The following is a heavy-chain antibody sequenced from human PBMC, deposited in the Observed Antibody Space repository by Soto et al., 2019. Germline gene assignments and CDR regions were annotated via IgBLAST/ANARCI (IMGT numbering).Heavy chain of an antibody. CDR3: TKNAYSVQWIDY. J-gene: IGHJ4*02. Sequence: VGSLRLSCAASGFTFSSYAVSWVRQAPGKGLEWVSANGGSGGSTYYADSVKGRFTISGDNSKNTLNMQMNSKRAEDTAVCSLTKNAYSVQWIDYWGQGFLVTVSS. CDR1: GFTFSSYA. CDR2: NGGSGGST. V-gene: IGHV3-23*01. D-gene: IGHD5-12*01.